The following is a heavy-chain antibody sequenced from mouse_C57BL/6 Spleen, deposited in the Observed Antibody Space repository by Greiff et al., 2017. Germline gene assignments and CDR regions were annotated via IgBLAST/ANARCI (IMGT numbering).Heavy chain of an antibody. CDR2: IYPGDGDT. V-gene: IGHV1-82*01. D-gene: IGHD2-4*01. J-gene: IGHJ1*03. CDR3: ERIDDYDLGYFDV. Sequence: QVQLKQSGPELVKPGASVKISCKASGYAFSSSWMNWVKQRPGKGLEWIGRIYPGDGDTNYNGKFKGKATLTADKSSSTAYMQLSSLTSEDSAVYFCERIDDYDLGYFDVWGTGTTVTVSS. CDR1: GYAFSSSW.